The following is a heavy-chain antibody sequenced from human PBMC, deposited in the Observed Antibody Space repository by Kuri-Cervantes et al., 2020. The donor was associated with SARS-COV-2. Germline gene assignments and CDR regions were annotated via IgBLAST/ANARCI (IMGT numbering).Heavy chain of an antibody. D-gene: IGHD2-15*01. J-gene: IGHJ4*02. Sequence: GSLRLSCTVSGGSISSYYWSWIRQPPGKGLEWIGYIYYSGSTNYNPSLKSRVTISVDTPKNQFSLKLSSVTAADTAVYYCARYCGGKRPYFDYWGQGTLVTVSS. V-gene: IGHV4-59*01. CDR3: ARYCGGKRPYFDY. CDR1: GGSISSYY. CDR2: IYYSGST.